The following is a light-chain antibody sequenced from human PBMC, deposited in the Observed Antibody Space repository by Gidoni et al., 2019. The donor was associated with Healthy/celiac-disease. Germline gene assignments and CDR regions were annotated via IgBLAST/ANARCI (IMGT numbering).Light chain of an antibody. J-gene: IGLJ1*01. V-gene: IGLV3-25*03. CDR3: QSADSSGTYV. CDR2: KDI. Sequence: SYELTQPPAVSVSPGQTARITCSGDALAKQYAYWYQQKPGQAPVLVIYKDIEGPSGIPERFSGSSAGKTVTLTISGVQAEDEADYYCQSADSSGTYVFGTGTKVTVL. CDR1: ALAKQY.